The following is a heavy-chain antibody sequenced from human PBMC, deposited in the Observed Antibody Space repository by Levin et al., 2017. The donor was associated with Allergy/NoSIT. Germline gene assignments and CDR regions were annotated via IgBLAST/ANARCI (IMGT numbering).Heavy chain of an antibody. J-gene: IGHJ5*02. Sequence: ASVKVSCKASGYTFRNYGISWVRQAPGRGLEWLGWISTDTGNRHYAQNLQGRVTMTTDTSTDTAHLELRSLRSDDTAIYYCARLVVGAKGWFGPWGQGTPVTVSS. CDR3: ARLVVGAKGWFGP. V-gene: IGHV1-18*01. CDR2: ISTDTGNR. CDR1: GYTFRNYG. D-gene: IGHD2-21*01.